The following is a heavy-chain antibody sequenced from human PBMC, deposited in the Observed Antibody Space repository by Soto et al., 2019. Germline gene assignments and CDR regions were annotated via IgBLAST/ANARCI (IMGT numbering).Heavy chain of an antibody. V-gene: IGHV1-18*01. Sequence: QIQLVQSGTEVREPGASVKVSCQASGYTFTSYGIIWVRQAPGQGLELMGWISGYNNNKNYAQKYQARVTMTTDTSTTTAYMELRSLRSDDTAVYYCARVGAIAPAEGDYWGQGTLVTVSS. CDR2: ISGYNNNK. CDR1: GYTFTSYG. D-gene: IGHD6-13*01. J-gene: IGHJ4*02. CDR3: ARVGAIAPAEGDY.